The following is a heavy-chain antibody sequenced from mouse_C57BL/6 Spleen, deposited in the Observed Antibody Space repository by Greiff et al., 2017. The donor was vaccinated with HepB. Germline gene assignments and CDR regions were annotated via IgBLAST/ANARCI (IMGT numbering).Heavy chain of an antibody. V-gene: IGHV3-6*01. Sequence: EVQLVESGPGLVKPSQSLSLTCSVTGYSITSGYYWNWIRQFPGNKLEWMGYISYDGSNNYNPSLKNRISITRDTSKNQFFLKLNSVTTEDTATYYCAREDYDYAGWFDYWGQGTTLTVSS. CDR3: AREDYDYAGWFDY. D-gene: IGHD2-4*01. J-gene: IGHJ2*01. CDR2: ISYDGSN. CDR1: GYSITSGYY.